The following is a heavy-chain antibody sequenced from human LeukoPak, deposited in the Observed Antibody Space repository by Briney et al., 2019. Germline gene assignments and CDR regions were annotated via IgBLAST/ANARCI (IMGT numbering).Heavy chain of an antibody. CDR1: GGSISSYY. CDR3: ARDAPPYFYYMDV. CDR2: INYSGST. V-gene: IGHV4-59*01. Sequence: SETLSLTCTVSGGSISSYYWSWIRQPPGKGLEWIGNINYSGSTNYNPSLKSRVTISVDTSKNQFSLRLSSVTAADTAVYYCARDAPPYFYYMDVWGKGTTVAVSS. J-gene: IGHJ6*03.